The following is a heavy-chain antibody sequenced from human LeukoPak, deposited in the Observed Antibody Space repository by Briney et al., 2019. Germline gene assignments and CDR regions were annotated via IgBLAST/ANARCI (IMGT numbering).Heavy chain of an antibody. Sequence: ASVKVSCKASGYTFTAYYIHWVRQAPEGLEWMGWIIPNSGGANYAQKSQGRVTMTRDTSISTAYMELSRLISDDTVVYYCARSQSDVFDIWGQGTMVTVSS. CDR2: IIPNSGGA. CDR3: ARSQSDVFDI. V-gene: IGHV1-2*02. J-gene: IGHJ3*02. CDR1: GYTFTAYY.